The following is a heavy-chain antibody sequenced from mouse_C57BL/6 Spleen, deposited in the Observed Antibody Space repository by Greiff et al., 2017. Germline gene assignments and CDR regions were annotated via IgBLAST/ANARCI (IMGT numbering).Heavy chain of an antibody. CDR2: IYPGDGDT. CDR1: GYAFSSSW. CDR3: ARFWDYDIDY. V-gene: IGHV1-82*01. D-gene: IGHD2-4*01. Sequence: VQLQQSGPELVKPGASVKISCKASGYAFSSSWMNWVKQRPGKGLEWIGRIYPGDGDTNYNGKFKGKATLTADKSSSTAYMQLSSLTSEDSAVYFCARFWDYDIDYWGQGTTLTVSS. J-gene: IGHJ2*01.